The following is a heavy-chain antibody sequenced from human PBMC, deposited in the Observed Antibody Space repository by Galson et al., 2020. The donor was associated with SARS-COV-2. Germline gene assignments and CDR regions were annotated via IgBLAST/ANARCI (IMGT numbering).Heavy chain of an antibody. V-gene: IGHV4-38-2*02. CDR3: ARVEFVDGYNFLSVPVYYYYYMDV. CDR1: GYSISSGYY. J-gene: IGHJ6*03. CDR2: IYHSGST. Sequence: SETLSLTCTVSGYSISSGYYWGWIRQPPGKGLEWIGSIYHSGSTYYNPSLKSRVTISVDTSKNQFSLKLSSVTAADTAVYYCARVEFVDGYNFLSVPVYYYYYMDVWGKGTTVTVSS. D-gene: IGHD5-12*01.